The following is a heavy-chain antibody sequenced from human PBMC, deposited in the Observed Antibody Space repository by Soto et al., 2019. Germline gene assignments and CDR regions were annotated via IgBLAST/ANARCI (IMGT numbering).Heavy chain of an antibody. D-gene: IGHD2-15*01. Sequence: GESLKISCKGSGYSFTSYWIGWVRQMPGKGLEWMGIIYPGDSDTRYSPSFQGQVTISADKSISTAYLQWSSLKASDTAMYYCARLVGDCSGGSCYNRFDPWGQGTLVTVSS. J-gene: IGHJ5*02. CDR2: IYPGDSDT. V-gene: IGHV5-51*01. CDR1: GYSFTSYW. CDR3: ARLVGDCSGGSCYNRFDP.